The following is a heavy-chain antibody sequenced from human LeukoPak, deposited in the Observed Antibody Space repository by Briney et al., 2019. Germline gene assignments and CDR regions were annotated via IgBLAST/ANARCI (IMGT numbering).Heavy chain of an antibody. J-gene: IGHJ4*02. V-gene: IGHV4-59*01. D-gene: IGHD6-13*01. CDR3: ARGLAAAGTSYFDY. CDR2: IYYSGST. Sequence: SETLSLTCTVSGGSINSYYWSWIRQPPGKGLEWIGYIYYSGSTNYSPSLKGRVTISVDTSKNQFSLKLSSMTAADTAVYYCARGLAAAGTSYFDYWGQGTLVTVSS. CDR1: GGSINSYY.